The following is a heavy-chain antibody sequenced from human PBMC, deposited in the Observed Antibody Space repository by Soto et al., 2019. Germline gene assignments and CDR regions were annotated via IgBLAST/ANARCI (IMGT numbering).Heavy chain of an antibody. D-gene: IGHD2-15*01. CDR1: GGSISSGDYY. CDR3: ARVIRVRSSHFDY. Sequence: LSLTCTVSGGSISSGDYYWSWIRQPPGKGLEWIGYIYYSGSTYYNPSLKSRVTISVDTSKNQFSLKLSSVTAADTAVYYCARVIRVRSSHFDYWGQGTLVTVSS. V-gene: IGHV4-30-4*01. J-gene: IGHJ4*02. CDR2: IYYSGST.